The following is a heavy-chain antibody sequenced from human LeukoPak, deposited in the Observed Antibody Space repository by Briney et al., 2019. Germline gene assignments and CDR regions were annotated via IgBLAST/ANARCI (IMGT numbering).Heavy chain of an antibody. CDR3: ARVNKDIVVVPGAMRDTYYFDY. Sequence: GGSLRLSCVASGFTFSSYWMSWVRQAPGKGLEWVANIKQDGSEKYYVDSVKGRFTISRDNAKNSLYLQMNSLRAEDTAVYFCARVNKDIVVVPGAMRDTYYFDYWGQGTLVTVSS. CDR2: IKQDGSEK. D-gene: IGHD2-2*01. J-gene: IGHJ4*02. V-gene: IGHV3-7*01. CDR1: GFTFSSYW.